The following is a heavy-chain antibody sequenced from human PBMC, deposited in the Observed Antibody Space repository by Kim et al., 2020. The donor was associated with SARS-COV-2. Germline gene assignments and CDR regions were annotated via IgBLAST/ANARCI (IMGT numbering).Heavy chain of an antibody. CDR2: IYYSGST. D-gene: IGHD3-22*01. Sequence: SETLSLTCTVSGGSVSSGSYYWSWIRQPPGKGLEWIGYIYYSGSTNYNPSLKSRVTISVDTSKNQFSLKLGSVTAADTAVYYCERDRVYYDSSGGMDAWGQGTLVTVSS. CDR1: GGSVSSGSYY. J-gene: IGHJ5*02. V-gene: IGHV4-61*01. CDR3: ERDRVYYDSSGGMDA.